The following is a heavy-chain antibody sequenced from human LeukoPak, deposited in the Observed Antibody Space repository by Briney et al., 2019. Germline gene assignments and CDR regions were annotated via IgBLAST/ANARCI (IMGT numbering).Heavy chain of an antibody. V-gene: IGHV3-23*01. D-gene: IGHD6-13*01. CDR1: GFTFRSYA. Sequence: GGSLRLSCAASGFTFRSYAMSWVRQAPGKGLEWVSAISGSGGSTYYADSVKGRFTISGDNSKNTLYLQMNSLTADDTAVYYCARAKFGSSWNYYYYYYYMDVWGTGTTVTVSS. J-gene: IGHJ6*03. CDR3: ARAKFGSSWNYYYYYYYMDV. CDR2: ISGSGGST.